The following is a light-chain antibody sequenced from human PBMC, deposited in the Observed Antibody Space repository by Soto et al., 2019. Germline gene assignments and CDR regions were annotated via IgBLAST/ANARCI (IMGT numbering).Light chain of an antibody. CDR1: QSVSSNY. CDR2: GAS. V-gene: IGKV3-20*01. CDR3: QEYGTSRA. J-gene: IGKJ1*01. Sequence: EIVLTQSPGTLSLSPGERATLSCRASQSVSSNYLAWYQQKPGQALRLLIYGASSRATGIPDRFSGSGSGTDFPLTISRLEPEDFAVYYCQEYGTSRAFGQGTKVDI.